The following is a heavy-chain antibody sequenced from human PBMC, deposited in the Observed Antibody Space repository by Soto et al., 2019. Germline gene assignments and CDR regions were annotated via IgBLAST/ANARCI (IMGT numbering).Heavy chain of an antibody. CDR1: GGSFSGHS. Sequence: PSETLSLTCVVYGGSFSGHSWTWIRQSPGKGLEWIGDINHSGRVNYSPSLKSRVTISLDTPKNQFSLTLSAVTAADTAMYYCSTRAYDTNGYYRFDPWGQGTLVTVSS. CDR3: STRAYDTNGYYRFDP. V-gene: IGHV4-34*01. D-gene: IGHD3-22*01. CDR2: INHSGRV. J-gene: IGHJ5*01.